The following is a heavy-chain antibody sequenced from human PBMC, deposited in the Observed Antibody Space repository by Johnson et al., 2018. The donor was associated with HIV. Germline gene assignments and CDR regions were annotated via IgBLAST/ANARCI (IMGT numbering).Heavy chain of an antibody. CDR3: AREGGDCSSTSCYQDAFDI. Sequence: QVQLVESGGGLVQPGRSLRLSCAASGFTFSSFALHWVRQAPGKGLEWVALISYDGSIKYYADSVKGRFTISRYNSKNTLYLQMNSLRAEDTAVYYWAREGGDCSSTSCYQDAFDIWGQGTMVTVSS. CDR2: ISYDGSIK. CDR1: GFTFSSFA. V-gene: IGHV3-30*04. D-gene: IGHD2-2*01. J-gene: IGHJ3*02.